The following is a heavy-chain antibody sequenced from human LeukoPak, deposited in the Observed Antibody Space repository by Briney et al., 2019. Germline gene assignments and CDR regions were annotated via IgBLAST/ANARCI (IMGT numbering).Heavy chain of an antibody. CDR1: SGSISSYY. V-gene: IGHV4-4*07. J-gene: IGHJ4*02. CDR3: VRLGGSFDY. Sequence: SETLSLTCTVSSGSISSYYWTWIRQPAGKGLEWIGRVSSSGSTNYNPSLKSRVTMSVDTSKNQFSLKVSSVTAADTAVYYCVRLGGSFDYWSQGTLVTASS. D-gene: IGHD2-15*01. CDR2: VSSSGST.